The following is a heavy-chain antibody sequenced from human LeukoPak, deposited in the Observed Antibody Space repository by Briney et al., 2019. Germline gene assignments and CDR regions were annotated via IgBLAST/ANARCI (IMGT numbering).Heavy chain of an antibody. J-gene: IGHJ4*02. CDR3: ATPSGAVTTHSPAFGS. V-gene: IGHV3-23*01. D-gene: IGHD3-3*01. Sequence: PGGSLRLSCVASGFTFNNYAMCWVRQAPGKGLEWVSAIIRSGGSTYYADSVKGRFTISRDNSKNTLYLQMNSLKSEDTGVYYCATPSGAVTTHSPAFGSWGQGTLVTVTS. CDR2: IIRSGGST. CDR1: GFTFNNYA.